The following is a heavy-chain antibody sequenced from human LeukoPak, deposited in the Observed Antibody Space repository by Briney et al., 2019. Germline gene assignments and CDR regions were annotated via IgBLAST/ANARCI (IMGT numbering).Heavy chain of an antibody. CDR1: GFTFSSYS. Sequence: GGSLRLSCAASGFTFSSYSMNWVRQAPGKGLEWVASINSSSSYIYYADSGKGRFTISRHNAKNSLYLQMNSLRAEDTAVYYCARGRMGMATIWGQGTLVTVSS. CDR2: INSSSSYI. V-gene: IGHV3-21*01. CDR3: ARGRMGMATI. J-gene: IGHJ4*02. D-gene: IGHD5-24*01.